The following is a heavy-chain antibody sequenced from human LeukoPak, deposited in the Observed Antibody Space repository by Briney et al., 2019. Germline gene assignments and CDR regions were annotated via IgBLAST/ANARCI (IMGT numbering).Heavy chain of an antibody. CDR3: ERDGVTMVRGVILY. CDR1: GFTFSSYS. Sequence: GGSLRLSCAASGFTFSSYSMNWVRQAPGKGLEWVSYISSSSTIYYADSVKGRFTISRDNAKNSLYLQMNSLRAEDTAVYYCERDGVTMVRGVILYWGQGTLVTVSS. CDR2: ISSSSTI. V-gene: IGHV3-48*01. J-gene: IGHJ4*02. D-gene: IGHD3-10*01.